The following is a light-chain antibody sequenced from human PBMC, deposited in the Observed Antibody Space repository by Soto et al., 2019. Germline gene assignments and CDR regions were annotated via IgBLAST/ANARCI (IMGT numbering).Light chain of an antibody. CDR1: QSVSTN. CDR3: QQYNNWPPIT. Sequence: EIVMTQSPATLSVSLGERAALSCRASQSVSTNLAWYQQKPGQAPRLIIYGASTRATDIPARFSGSGSGTEFTLTISSLQSEDFAIYYCQQYNNWPPITLGQGTRLEIK. J-gene: IGKJ5*01. V-gene: IGKV3-15*01. CDR2: GAS.